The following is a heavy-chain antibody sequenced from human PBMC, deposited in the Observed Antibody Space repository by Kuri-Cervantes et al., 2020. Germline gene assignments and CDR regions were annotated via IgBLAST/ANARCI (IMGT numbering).Heavy chain of an antibody. CDR2: IYYSGST. CDR1: GGSISSSSYY. V-gene: IGHV4-39*01. Sequence: GSLRLSCTVSGGSISSSSYYWGWIRQPPGKGLEWIGSIYYSGSTYYNPSLKSRVTISVDTSKNQSSLKLSSVTAADTAVYYCARHLAEYYYYYGMDVWGQGTTVTVSS. CDR3: ARHLAEYYYYYGMDV. J-gene: IGHJ6*02.